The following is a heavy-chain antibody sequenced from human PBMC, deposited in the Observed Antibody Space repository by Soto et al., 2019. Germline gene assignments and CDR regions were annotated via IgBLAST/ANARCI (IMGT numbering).Heavy chain of an antibody. CDR2: MNPNSGHT. CDR1: GYTFTSHD. Sequence: QVQLVQSGAEVKKPGASVKVSCKASGYTFTSHDINWMRQATGQGLEWMGWMNPNSGHTNYAHKFQGRVTMTRDTSISTAYMELTNLRSEDTGIYYCASDMSPMWGQGTLVTVSS. CDR3: ASDMSPM. D-gene: IGHD3-9*01. V-gene: IGHV1-8*01. J-gene: IGHJ4*02.